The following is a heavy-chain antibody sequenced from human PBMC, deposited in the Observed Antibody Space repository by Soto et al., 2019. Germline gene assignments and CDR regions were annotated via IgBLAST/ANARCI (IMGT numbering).Heavy chain of an antibody. CDR3: ARDLRDYYDSSGYDTNWFDP. Sequence: SVKVSCKASGYTFTGYYMHWVRQAPGQGLEWMGGIIPIFGTANYAQKFQGRVTITADESTSTAYMELSSLRSEDTAVYYCARDLRDYYDSSGYDTNWFDPWGQGTLVTVSS. CDR2: IIPIFGTA. V-gene: IGHV1-69*13. D-gene: IGHD3-22*01. CDR1: GYTFTGYY. J-gene: IGHJ5*02.